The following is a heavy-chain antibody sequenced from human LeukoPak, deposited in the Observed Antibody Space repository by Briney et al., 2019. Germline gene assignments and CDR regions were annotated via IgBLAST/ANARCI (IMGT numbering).Heavy chain of an antibody. CDR1: GFTFSSYA. CDR3: ARDDDWNYEDY. V-gene: IGHV3-23*01. J-gene: IGHJ4*02. CDR2: ISGSGGSA. Sequence: GGSLRLSCAASGFTFSSYAMSWVRQAPGKGLEWVSAISGSGGSAYYADSVKGRFTISRDNAKNSLYLQMNSLRAEDTAVYYCARDDDWNYEDYWGQGTLVTVSS. D-gene: IGHD1-7*01.